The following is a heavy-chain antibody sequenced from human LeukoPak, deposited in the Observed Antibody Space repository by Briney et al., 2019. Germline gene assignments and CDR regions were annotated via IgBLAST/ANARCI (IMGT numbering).Heavy chain of an antibody. CDR3: ARDLLSPGVTTGVDTFDI. CDR1: GGTFSSYA. J-gene: IGHJ3*02. V-gene: IGHV1-69*01. Sequence: SVKVSCKASGGTFSSYAISWVRQAPGQGLEWMGGIIPIFGTANYAQKFQGRVTITADESTSTAYMELSSLRSEDTAVYYCARDLLSPGVTTGVDTFDIWGQGTMVTVSS. D-gene: IGHD4-17*01. CDR2: IIPIFGTA.